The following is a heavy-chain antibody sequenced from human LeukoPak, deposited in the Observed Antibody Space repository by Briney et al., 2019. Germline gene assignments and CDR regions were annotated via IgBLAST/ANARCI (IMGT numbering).Heavy chain of an antibody. V-gene: IGHV1-69*05. D-gene: IGHD1-26*01. CDR2: IIPIFGTA. CDR1: GGTFSSYA. Sequence: GASVKVSCKASGGTFSSYAISWVRQAPGQGLEWMGGIIPIFGTANYAQKFQGRVTITTDESTSTAYMELSSLRSEGTAVYYCASGFSRGAPGYYFDYWGQGTLVTVSS. J-gene: IGHJ4*02. CDR3: ASGFSRGAPGYYFDY.